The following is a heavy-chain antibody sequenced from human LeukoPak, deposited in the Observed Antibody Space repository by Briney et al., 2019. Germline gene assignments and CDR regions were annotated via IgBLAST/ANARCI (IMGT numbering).Heavy chain of an antibody. Sequence: GSLRLSCAASGFTFSSYAMHWVRQAPGKGLQSVSAISSNGGITYYADSVKGRFTISRDNSKNTLYLQMSSLRAEDTAVYYRVRAGSGWFTFDYWGQGTLVTVSS. D-gene: IGHD6-19*01. V-gene: IGHV3-64D*06. CDR1: GFTFSSYA. CDR3: VRAGSGWFTFDY. CDR2: ISSNGGIT. J-gene: IGHJ4*02.